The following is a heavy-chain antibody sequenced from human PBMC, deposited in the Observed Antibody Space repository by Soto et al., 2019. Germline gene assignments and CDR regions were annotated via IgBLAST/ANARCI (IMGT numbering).Heavy chain of an antibody. CDR2: IAYDGSSK. Sequence: QVQLVESGGGVVQPGMSRRLSCAASGCTFENFGMHWVRQAPGKGLEWVAVIAYDGSSKYYADSVKGRFTISRDNSNNTLDLQMNSLRVEDTAVYYCAKSLDGVAVQEFDPRGQGTLVTVSS. J-gene: IGHJ5*02. CDR1: GCTFENFG. V-gene: IGHV3-30*18. CDR3: AKSLDGVAVQEFDP. D-gene: IGHD3-3*01.